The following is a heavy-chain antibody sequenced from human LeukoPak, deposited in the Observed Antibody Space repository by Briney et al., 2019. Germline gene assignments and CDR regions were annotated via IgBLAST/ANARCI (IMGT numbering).Heavy chain of an antibody. CDR3: AAFTSPTYYYDSSGYFAFDI. V-gene: IGHV1-58*02. J-gene: IGHJ3*02. CDR2: IVVGSGNT. CDR1: GFTFTSSA. D-gene: IGHD3-22*01. Sequence: ASVEVSCKASGFTFTSSAMQWVRQARGQRLEWIGWIVVGSGNTNYAQKFQERVTITRDMSTSTAYMELSSLRSEDTAVYYCAAFTSPTYYYDSSGYFAFDIWGQGTMVTVSS.